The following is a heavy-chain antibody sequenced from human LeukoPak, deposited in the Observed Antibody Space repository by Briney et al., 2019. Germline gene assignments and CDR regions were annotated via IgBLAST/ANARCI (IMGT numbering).Heavy chain of an antibody. Sequence: SVKVSCKASGGTFSSYAISWVRQAPGQGLEWMGGIIPIFGTANYAQKFQGRVTITADESTSTAYMELSSLRSEDTAVYYCARDRGAAAGTGTGFDPWGQGTLVTVSS. V-gene: IGHV1-69*01. CDR3: ARDRGAAAGTGTGFDP. D-gene: IGHD6-13*01. J-gene: IGHJ5*02. CDR2: IIPIFGTA. CDR1: GGTFSSYA.